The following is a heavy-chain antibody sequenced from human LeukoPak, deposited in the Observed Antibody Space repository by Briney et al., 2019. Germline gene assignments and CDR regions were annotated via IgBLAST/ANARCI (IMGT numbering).Heavy chain of an antibody. CDR2: IYYSGST. CDR3: ASDIVVVPAAKYAFDI. D-gene: IGHD2-2*01. Sequence: SETLSLTCTVSGGSINNYYWSWIRQPPGKGLEWIGYIYYSGSTNYNPSLKSRVTISVDTSKNQFSLKLSSVTAADTAVYYCASDIVVVPAAKYAFDIWGQGTMVTVSS. J-gene: IGHJ3*02. V-gene: IGHV4-59*08. CDR1: GGSINNYY.